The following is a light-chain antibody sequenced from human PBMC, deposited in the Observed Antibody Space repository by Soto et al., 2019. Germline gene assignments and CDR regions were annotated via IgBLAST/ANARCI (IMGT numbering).Light chain of an antibody. CDR1: QSVNLN. CDR3: HHYNSLPRST. J-gene: IGKJ3*01. V-gene: IGKV3-15*01. CDR2: GAS. Sequence: EIMMTQSPGTLSVSPGEGATLSCTASQSVNLNLAWYQQKPGQLPRLLLYGASTRATGITVRFRGRGSGTEFTPAISSLETEDSAGCGCHHYNSLPRSTFGPGTKVEI.